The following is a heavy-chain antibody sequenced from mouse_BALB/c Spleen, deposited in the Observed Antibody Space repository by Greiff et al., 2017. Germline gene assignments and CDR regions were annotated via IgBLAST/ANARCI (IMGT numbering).Heavy chain of an antibody. CDR2: IDTSDSYT. V-gene: IGHV1-69*01. Sequence: QVQLQQPGAELVMPGASVKMSCKASGYTFTDYWMHWVKQRPGQGLEWIGAIDTSDSYTSYNQKFKGKATLTVDESSSTAYMQLSSLTSEDSAVYYCARRYDGGYYAMDYWGQGTSVTVSS. CDR1: GYTFTDYW. J-gene: IGHJ4*01. CDR3: ARRYDGGYYAMDY. D-gene: IGHD2-14*01.